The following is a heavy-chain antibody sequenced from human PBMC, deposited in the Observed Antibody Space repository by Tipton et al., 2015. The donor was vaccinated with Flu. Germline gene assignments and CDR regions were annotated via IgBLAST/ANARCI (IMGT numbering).Heavy chain of an antibody. CDR1: GGSISSYY. CDR3: ARDRVVVVPAAIFHPSDAFDI. V-gene: IGHV4-4*07. CDR2: IYTSGST. J-gene: IGHJ3*02. D-gene: IGHD2-2*01. Sequence: TLSLTCTVSGGSISSYYWSWIRQPAGKGLEWIGRIYTSGSTNYNPSLKSRVTMSVDTSKNQFSLKLSSVTAADTAVYYCARDRVVVVPAAIFHPSDAFDIWGQGTMVTVSS.